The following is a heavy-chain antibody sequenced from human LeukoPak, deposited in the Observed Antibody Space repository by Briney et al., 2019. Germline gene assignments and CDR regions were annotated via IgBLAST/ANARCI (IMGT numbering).Heavy chain of an antibody. CDR3: ARVLHLGIAAPVDY. Sequence: GGSLRLSCAASGFTFSSYSMNWVRQAPGKGLEWVSSISSSSSYIYYADSVKGRFTISRDNAKNPLYLQMNSLRAEDTAVYYCARVLHLGIAAPVDYWGQGTLVTVSS. D-gene: IGHD6-13*01. CDR2: ISSSSSYI. V-gene: IGHV3-21*01. J-gene: IGHJ4*02. CDR1: GFTFSSYS.